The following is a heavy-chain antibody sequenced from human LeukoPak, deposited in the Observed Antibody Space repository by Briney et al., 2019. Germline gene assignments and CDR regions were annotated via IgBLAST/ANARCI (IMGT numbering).Heavy chain of an antibody. J-gene: IGHJ4*02. D-gene: IGHD7-27*01. Sequence: SQTLSLTCTVSGDSISSGSSFWNWIRQPAGKGLEWIGRIYTSGNTNYNPSLKSRVTISVDTSKNQFSLKLTSVTAADTAVYYCARLNWAGDFEYWGRGTLVTVSS. CDR1: GDSISSGSSF. CDR3: ARLNWAGDFEY. CDR2: IYTSGNT. V-gene: IGHV4-61*02.